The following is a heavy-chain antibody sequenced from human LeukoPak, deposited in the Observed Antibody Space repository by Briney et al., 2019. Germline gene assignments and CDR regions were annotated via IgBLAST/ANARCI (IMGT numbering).Heavy chain of an antibody. CDR2: ISWNSCSI. V-gene: IGHV3-9*01. J-gene: IGHJ4*02. Sequence: GRPLRLSCAAAGFSFADYAMHWVRQAPGKGLEWVSGISWNSCSIGYADSVKGRCTISRDNAKNSLYPQMNSLRAEDTALYYCAKDYDSSGYATFGFDYWGQGTLVTVSS. CDR1: GFSFADYA. D-gene: IGHD3-22*01. CDR3: AKDYDSSGYATFGFDY.